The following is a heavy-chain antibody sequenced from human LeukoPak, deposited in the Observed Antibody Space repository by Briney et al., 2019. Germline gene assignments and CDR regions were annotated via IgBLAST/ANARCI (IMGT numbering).Heavy chain of an antibody. Sequence: ASVKVSCKASGYTFTSYGISWVRQAPGQGLEWMGQISAYHGNTNYAQKLQGRVTMTTDTSTSTAYMELRSLRSDDTALYYCARLEGDCSGGSCYRPIDYWGQGTLVTVSS. V-gene: IGHV1-18*01. J-gene: IGHJ4*02. D-gene: IGHD2-15*01. CDR2: ISAYHGNT. CDR3: ARLEGDCSGGSCYRPIDY. CDR1: GYTFTSYG.